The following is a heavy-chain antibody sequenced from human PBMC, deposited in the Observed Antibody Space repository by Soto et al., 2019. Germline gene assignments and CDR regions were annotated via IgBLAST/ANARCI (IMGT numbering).Heavy chain of an antibody. CDR1: GFTFSYYY. J-gene: IGHJ6*02. CDR3: ARDFGRAGPYYGMDV. D-gene: IGHD6-19*01. Sequence: GGSLRLSCAVSGFTFSYYYMSWIRQSPGKGLEWVSYISSSSSYTNYADSVKGRFTISRDNAKNSLYLQMNSLRAEDTAVYYCARDFGRAGPYYGMDVWGQGTTVTVSS. V-gene: IGHV3-11*06. CDR2: ISSSSSYT.